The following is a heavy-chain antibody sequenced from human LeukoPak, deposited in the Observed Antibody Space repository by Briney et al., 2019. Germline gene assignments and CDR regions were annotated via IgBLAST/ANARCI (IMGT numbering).Heavy chain of an antibody. CDR2: ISGSGSHA. D-gene: IGHD1-1*01. V-gene: IGHV3-23*01. J-gene: IGHJ5*02. CDR1: GFSFGSYA. Sequence: GGSLRLSCAASGFSFGSYAMGWTRQAPGQGLEWVSAISGSGSHANYAESVKGRFTISRDNSKNTLYLQMHSLIAADTAVYYCGSGPVGTTVPWGQGTLVTVSS. CDR3: GSGPVGTTVP.